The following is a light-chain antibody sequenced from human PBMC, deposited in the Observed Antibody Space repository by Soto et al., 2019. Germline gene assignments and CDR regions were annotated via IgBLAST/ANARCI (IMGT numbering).Light chain of an antibody. Sequence: EIVLTQSPGTLSLSPGERATLSCRASQSVSSSYLAWYQQKPGQAPRLLIYGASSRATGIPDRFSGSGSGKDFTLTISRLETEDFAVYYCQQYGSSPRVTFGGGTKVAIK. CDR3: QQYGSSPRVT. V-gene: IGKV3-20*01. J-gene: IGKJ4*01. CDR1: QSVSSSY. CDR2: GAS.